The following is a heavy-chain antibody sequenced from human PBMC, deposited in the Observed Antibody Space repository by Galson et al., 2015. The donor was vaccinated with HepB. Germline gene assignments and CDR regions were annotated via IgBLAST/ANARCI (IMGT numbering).Heavy chain of an antibody. Sequence: SLRLSCAASGFTFSDYGMNWVRQAPGKGLEWVSGISGSGGHTYYADSVKGRFTISRDNSKSTLYLQLNSLRAEDTAVYYCAKFARQKTYYDFWRGIPNLDYWGQGALVTVSS. D-gene: IGHD3-3*01. CDR2: ISGSGGHT. CDR3: AKFARQKTYYDFWRGIPNLDY. J-gene: IGHJ4*02. CDR1: GFTFSDYG. V-gene: IGHV3-23*01.